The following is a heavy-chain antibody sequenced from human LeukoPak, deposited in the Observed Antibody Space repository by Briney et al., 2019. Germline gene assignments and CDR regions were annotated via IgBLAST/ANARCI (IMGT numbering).Heavy chain of an antibody. Sequence: ASVKVSCKASGYTFTGYYMHWVRQALGQGLEWMGWINPNSGGTNYAQKFQGRVTMTRDTSISTAYMELSRLRSDDTAVYYCARDMWELLYLDYWGQGTLVTVSS. V-gene: IGHV1-2*02. D-gene: IGHD1-26*01. CDR3: ARDMWELLYLDY. J-gene: IGHJ4*02. CDR1: GYTFTGYY. CDR2: INPNSGGT.